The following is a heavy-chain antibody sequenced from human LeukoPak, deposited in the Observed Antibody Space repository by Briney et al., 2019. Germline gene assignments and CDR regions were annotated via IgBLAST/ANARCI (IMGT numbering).Heavy chain of an antibody. J-gene: IGHJ1*01. D-gene: IGHD6-13*01. CDR3: AKDSAAEYFQH. CDR1: GFTFSSYW. V-gene: IGHV3-7*01. Sequence: PGGSLRLSCETSGFTFSSYWMTWVRQAPGKGLEWVANIKEDGGETYYVGSVKGRFTVSRDNAKNSLYLQMNSLRAEDTAVYYCAKDSAAEYFQHWGQGTLVTVSS. CDR2: IKEDGGET.